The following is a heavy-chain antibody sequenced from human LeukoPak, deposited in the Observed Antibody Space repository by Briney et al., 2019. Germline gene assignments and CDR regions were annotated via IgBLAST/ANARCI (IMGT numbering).Heavy chain of an antibody. Sequence: PGGCLRLSCAASGFTFSSCSMNWVRQAPGKGLEWVSSISSSSSCIYYADSVKGRFTISRDNAKNSLYLQMNSLRAEDTALYYCARDTVGVTDYWGQGTLVTVSS. CDR2: ISSSSSCI. D-gene: IGHD1-26*01. J-gene: IGHJ4*02. V-gene: IGHV3-21*01. CDR1: GFTFSSCS. CDR3: ARDTVGVTDY.